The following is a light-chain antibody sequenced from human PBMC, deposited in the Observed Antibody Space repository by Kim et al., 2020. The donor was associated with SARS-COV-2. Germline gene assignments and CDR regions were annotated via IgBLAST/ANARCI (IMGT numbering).Light chain of an antibody. CDR3: SSYTSSSTWV. CDR1: SSDVGGYNY. V-gene: IGLV2-14*04. CDR2: DVS. Sequence: GQSITISCTGTSSDVGGYNYVSWYQQHPGKAPKLMIYDVSKRPSGVSNRFSGSKSGNTASLTISGLQAEDEAYYYCSSYTSSSTWVFGGGTQLTVL. J-gene: IGLJ3*02.